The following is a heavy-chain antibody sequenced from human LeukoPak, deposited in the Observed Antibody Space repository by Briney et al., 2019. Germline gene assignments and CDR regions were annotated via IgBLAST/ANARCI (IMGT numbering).Heavy chain of an antibody. CDR1: GGSISSGDYY. V-gene: IGHV4-30-2*01. J-gene: IGHJ5*02. CDR2: IYHSGST. D-gene: IGHD2-15*01. CDR3: ARQRYCSGGSCYGRNWFDP. Sequence: SETLSLTCTVSGGSISSGDYYWSWIRQPPGKGLEWIGYIYHSGSTYYNPSLKSRVTISVDRSKNQFSLKLSSVTAADTAVYYCARQRYCSGGSCYGRNWFDPWGQGTLVTVSS.